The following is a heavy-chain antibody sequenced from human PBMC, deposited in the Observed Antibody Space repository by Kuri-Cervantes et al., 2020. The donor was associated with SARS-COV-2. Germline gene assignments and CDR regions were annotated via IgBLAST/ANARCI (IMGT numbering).Heavy chain of an antibody. Sequence: SVKVSCKASGGTFSSYTISWVRQAPGQALEWVGLITPFNGNTDHAQKFQDRVTITGDRSMNTAYMELTSLRSEDTAIYYCATQACPNGVCFSNAAFDVWGQGTMVTVSS. D-gene: IGHD2-8*01. CDR3: ATQACPNGVCFSNAAFDV. CDR1: GGTFSSYT. CDR2: ITPFNGNT. J-gene: IGHJ3*01. V-gene: IGHV1-45*02.